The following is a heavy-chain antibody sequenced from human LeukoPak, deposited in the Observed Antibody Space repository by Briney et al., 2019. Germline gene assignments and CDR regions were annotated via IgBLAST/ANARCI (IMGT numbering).Heavy chain of an antibody. D-gene: IGHD6-19*01. CDR3: ARDGRQWLVGGFDP. V-gene: IGHV3-53*01. CDR2: IYSGGNT. Sequence: QTGGSLRLSCAASGLTVSSNCMSWVRQAPGKGLEWDSFIYSGGNTYYADSVKGRFTISRDNSKNTFHLQMNSLRAEDTAVYYCARDGRQWLVGGFDPWGQGTLVTVSS. J-gene: IGHJ5*02. CDR1: GLTVSSNC.